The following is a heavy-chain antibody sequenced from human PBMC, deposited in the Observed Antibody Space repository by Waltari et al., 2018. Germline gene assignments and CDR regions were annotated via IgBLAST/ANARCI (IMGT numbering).Heavy chain of an antibody. Sequence: QVQLQESGPRLLKPSETLSLLCPVSVCSIRGFYWSWVRQPPGKGLDWIGYIYYTGSTNFNPSLKSRVTMSVDTSKNQCSLKLSSVTAADTAFYYCARGGGGDWEWFDPWGQGTLVTVSS. V-gene: IGHV4-59*01. CDR3: ARGGGGDWEWFDP. J-gene: IGHJ5*02. CDR1: VCSIRGFY. CDR2: IYYTGST. D-gene: IGHD2-21*02.